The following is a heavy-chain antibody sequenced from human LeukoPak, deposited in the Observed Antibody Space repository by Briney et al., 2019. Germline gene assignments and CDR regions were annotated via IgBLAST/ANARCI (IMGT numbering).Heavy chain of an antibody. CDR1: GFTFDDYA. CDR3: AKDSGSRSGLYYYYGMDV. J-gene: IGHJ6*02. V-gene: IGHV3-43*02. Sequence: GGSLRLSCAASGFTFDDYAMHWVRQAPGKGLEWVSLISGDGGSTYYADSVKGRFTISRDNSKNSLYLQMNSLRTEDTAVYYCAKDSGSRSGLYYYYGMDVWGQGTTVTVSS. CDR2: ISGDGGST. D-gene: IGHD6-13*01.